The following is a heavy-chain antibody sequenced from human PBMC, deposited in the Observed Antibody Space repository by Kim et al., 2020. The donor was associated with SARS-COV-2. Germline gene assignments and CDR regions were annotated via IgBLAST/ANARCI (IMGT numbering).Heavy chain of an antibody. CDR2: INYRGII. CDR3: ARSLMY. Sequence: SETLSLTCSVSGGSLSGYYWTWIRQTPGKGLEWIGEINYRGIIFYNPSLKGRVTISGDTSKNQISLNLRSVTAADTAVYYCARSLMYWGQGTLVTVSS. D-gene: IGHD2-8*01. J-gene: IGHJ4*02. V-gene: IGHV4-34*01. CDR1: GGSLSGYY.